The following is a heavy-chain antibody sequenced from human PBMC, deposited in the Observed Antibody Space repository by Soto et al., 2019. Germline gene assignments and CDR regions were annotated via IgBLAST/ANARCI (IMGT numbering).Heavy chain of an antibody. V-gene: IGHV3-23*01. CDR1: EVTFRGLA. J-gene: IGHJ6*02. CDR3: AKDGASGSYPPYYYFGMDV. CDR2: ISGSGGNV. Sequence: PGGFMILSCAAAEVTFRGLAMNWISQEQGKGLEWVSTISGSGGNVYYADSVKGRFSISRDNSKNTLRLQMNSLRADDTAVYYCAKDGASGSYPPYYYFGMDVWGQGTTVTVSS. D-gene: IGHD1-26*01.